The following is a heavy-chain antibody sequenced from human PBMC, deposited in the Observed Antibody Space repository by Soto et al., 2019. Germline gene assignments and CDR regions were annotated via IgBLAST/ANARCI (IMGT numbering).Heavy chain of an antibody. CDR1: GFTFSSYA. CDR3: ARDTGRMIVVGDAFDI. J-gene: IGHJ3*02. Sequence: QVQLVESGGGVVQPGRSLRLSCAASGFTFSSYAMHWVRQAPGKGLEWVAVISYDGSNQYYADSVKGRFTISRDNSKNTLYLQMNSLRAEDTAVYYCARDTGRMIVVGDAFDIWGQGTMVTVSS. CDR2: ISYDGSNQ. D-gene: IGHD3-22*01. V-gene: IGHV3-30-3*01.